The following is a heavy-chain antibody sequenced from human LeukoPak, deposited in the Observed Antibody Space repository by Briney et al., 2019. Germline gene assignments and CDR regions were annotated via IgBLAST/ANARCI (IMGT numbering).Heavy chain of an antibody. V-gene: IGHV4-34*01. D-gene: IGHD2-8*01. CDR1: GGSFSGYY. CDR3: ARGQRYCTNGVCLYYYYYYMDV. CDR2: INHSGST. J-gene: IGHJ6*03. Sequence: SETLSLTCAVYGGSFSGYYWSWIRQPPGKGLEWIGEINHSGSTNYNPSLKGRVTISVDTSKNQFSLKLSSVTAADTAVYYCARGQRYCTNGVCLYYYYYYMDVWGKGTTVTVSS.